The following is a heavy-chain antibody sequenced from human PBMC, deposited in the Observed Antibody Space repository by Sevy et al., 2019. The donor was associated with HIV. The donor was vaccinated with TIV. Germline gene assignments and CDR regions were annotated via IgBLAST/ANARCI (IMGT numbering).Heavy chain of an antibody. D-gene: IGHD5-12*01. CDR2: IYNRGNTDYNT. CDR1: GASITTNY. J-gene: IGHJ4*02. CDR3: ARAVFSTSGTYYFDY. Sequence: SETLSFTCIVSGASITTNYWSWIRQPAGKGLELIGRIYNRGNTDYNTNYNPSLESRVSMSIDTSKNQFSLNLSSVTVADTAVYYCARAVFSTSGTYYFDYWGQGTLVTVSS. V-gene: IGHV4-4*07.